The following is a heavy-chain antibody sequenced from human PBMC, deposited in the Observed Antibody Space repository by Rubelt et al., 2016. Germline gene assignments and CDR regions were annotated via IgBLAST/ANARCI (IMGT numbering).Heavy chain of an antibody. V-gene: IGHV3-21*01. D-gene: IGHD2-2*01. J-gene: IGHJ4*02. Sequence: SGFTFSSYSMNWVRQAPGKGLEWVSSISSSSSYIYYADSVKGRFTISRDNAKNSLYLQMNSLRAEDTAVYYCARGITPADLDWGQGTLVTVSS. CDR2: ISSSSSYI. CDR1: GFTFSSYS. CDR3: ARGITPADLD.